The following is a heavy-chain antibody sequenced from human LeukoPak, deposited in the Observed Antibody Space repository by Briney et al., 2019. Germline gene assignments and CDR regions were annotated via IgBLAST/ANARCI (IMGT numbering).Heavy chain of an antibody. Sequence: SETLSLTCTVSGGSISSYHRSWIRQPPGKGLEWIGYMYYSVTTNYNPSLKSRVTISGDTSKNQFSLNLTSVTAADTAVYYCARGPTCNWFDPWGQGTLVTVSS. CDR1: GGSISSYH. J-gene: IGHJ5*02. V-gene: IGHV4-59*01. D-gene: IGHD3-16*01. CDR2: MYYSVTT. CDR3: ARGPTCNWFDP.